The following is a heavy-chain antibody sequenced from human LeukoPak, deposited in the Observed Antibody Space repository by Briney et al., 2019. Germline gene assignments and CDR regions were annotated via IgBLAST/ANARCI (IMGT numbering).Heavy chain of an antibody. D-gene: IGHD6-19*01. CDR1: GFTFYDYA. Sequence: PGRSLRLSCAASGFTFYDYAMHWVRQAPGKGLEWVSGISWNSFSIGYADSVKGRFTISGDNAKNSLYLQMNSLRAEDMALYYCAKGLYNSGWYYFDYWGQGTLVTVSS. V-gene: IGHV3-9*03. CDR2: ISWNSFSI. CDR3: AKGLYNSGWYYFDY. J-gene: IGHJ4*02.